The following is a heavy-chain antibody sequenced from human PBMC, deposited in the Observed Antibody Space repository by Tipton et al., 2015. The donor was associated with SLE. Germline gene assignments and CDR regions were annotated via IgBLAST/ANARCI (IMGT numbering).Heavy chain of an antibody. V-gene: IGHV4-34*01. D-gene: IGHD3-3*01. Sequence: TLSLTCAVSGGSLGGFHWTWIRQSPGKGLEWIGEIKHSGITNYNPSLKSRVTISVDTSKNQFSLKLSSVTAADTAVYYCARYGIRSGKDIWGQGTMVTVSS. CDR3: ARYGIRSGKDI. CDR1: GGSLGGFH. J-gene: IGHJ3*02. CDR2: IKHSGIT.